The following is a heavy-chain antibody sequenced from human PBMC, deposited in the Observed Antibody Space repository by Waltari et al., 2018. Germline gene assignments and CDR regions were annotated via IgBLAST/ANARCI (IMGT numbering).Heavy chain of an antibody. CDR2: IKNRAHHYTT. CDR1: GFPFSDHF. CDR3: AQYYVGF. D-gene: IGHD1-26*01. Sequence: ELQLVESGGDLVQPGGSLRVSCAASGFPFSDHFMDWVRQAPGKGLEWVGRIKNRAHHYTTEYAASVRGRFNISRDDSKNLLYLQMNSLTTMDTAVYYCAQYYVGFWGPGSVVTVSS. V-gene: IGHV3-72*01. J-gene: IGHJ4*02.